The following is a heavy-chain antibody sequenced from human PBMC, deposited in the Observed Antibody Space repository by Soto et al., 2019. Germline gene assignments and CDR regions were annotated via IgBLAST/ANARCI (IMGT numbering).Heavy chain of an antibody. D-gene: IGHD6-6*01. J-gene: IGHJ4*02. CDR2: ISGSGGST. Sequence: PGGSLRLSCAASGFTFSSYAMSWVRQAPGKGLEWVSAISGSGGSTYYADSVKGRFTISRDNSKNTLYLQMNSLRAEDTAVYYCAKDPKVWAEYSSSLRFRSSTTLFEYWGQGTLVTVSS. CDR1: GFTFSSYA. V-gene: IGHV3-23*01. CDR3: AKDPKVWAEYSSSLRFRSSTTLFEY.